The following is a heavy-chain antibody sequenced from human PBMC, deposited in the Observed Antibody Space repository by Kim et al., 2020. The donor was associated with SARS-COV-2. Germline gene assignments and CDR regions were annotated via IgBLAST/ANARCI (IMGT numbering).Heavy chain of an antibody. CDR3: ARDGSGCSVTPHDAFDI. Sequence: FQGRVTITADESTSTAYMELSSLRSEDTAVYYCARDGSGCSVTPHDAFDIWGQGTMVTVSS. J-gene: IGHJ3*02. D-gene: IGHD6-19*01. V-gene: IGHV1-69*01.